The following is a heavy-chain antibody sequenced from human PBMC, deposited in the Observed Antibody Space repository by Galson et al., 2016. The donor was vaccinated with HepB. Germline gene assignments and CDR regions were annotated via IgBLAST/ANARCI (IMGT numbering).Heavy chain of an antibody. J-gene: IGHJ4*02. CDR2: IKQDGSDK. Sequence: SLRLSCAASGFTFRNYWMSWVRQALGKGLEWVANIKQDGSDKYYVDSVKGRFTISRDNAKNSLYLQLNSLSAEDTAVYYCARDRRMVRGITAFDYWGQGTLVTVSS. D-gene: IGHD3-10*01. V-gene: IGHV3-7*04. CDR1: GFTFRNYW. CDR3: ARDRRMVRGITAFDY.